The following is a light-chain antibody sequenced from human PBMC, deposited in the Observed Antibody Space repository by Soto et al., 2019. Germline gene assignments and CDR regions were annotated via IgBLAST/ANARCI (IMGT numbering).Light chain of an antibody. CDR3: SSYRRSNTLFVV. CDR2: AVS. Sequence: QSALTQPASVSGSPGQSITISCTGTSIDVNFYDYVSWYQQHPGKAPKLMIYAVSYRPSGVSNRFSGSKSDNTASLTISGLQAEDEADYYCSSYRRSNTLFVVFGGGTKVTVL. J-gene: IGLJ2*01. V-gene: IGLV2-14*03. CDR1: SIDVNFYDY.